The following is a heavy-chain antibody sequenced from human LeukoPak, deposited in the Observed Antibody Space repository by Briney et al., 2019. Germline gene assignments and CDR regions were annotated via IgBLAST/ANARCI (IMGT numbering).Heavy chain of an antibody. J-gene: IGHJ6*02. Sequence: ASVKVSCKASGYTFTSFGISWVRQAPGQGLEWMGWITIYSGHTTAQNFQGGVTMTTDTSTNTAYMELRSLRYDDTAVYYCARAIQNQASGGYYYYGLDVWGQGTTVTVSS. D-gene: IGHD3-10*01. V-gene: IGHV1-18*01. CDR3: ARAIQNQASGGYYYYGLDV. CDR2: ITIYSGHT. CDR1: GYTFTSFG.